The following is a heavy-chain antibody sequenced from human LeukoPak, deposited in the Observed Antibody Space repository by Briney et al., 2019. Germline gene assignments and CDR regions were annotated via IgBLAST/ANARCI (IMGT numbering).Heavy chain of an antibody. Sequence: PSETLSLTCTVSGGSIGSYYWSWIRQPPGKGLEWIGYIYYSGSTNYNPSLKSRVTISVDTSKNQFSLKLSSVTAADTAVYYCARVGIDCSGGSCYFGIDYWGQGTLVTVSS. CDR1: GGSIGSYY. J-gene: IGHJ4*02. CDR2: IYYSGST. D-gene: IGHD2-15*01. V-gene: IGHV4-59*01. CDR3: ARVGIDCSGGSCYFGIDY.